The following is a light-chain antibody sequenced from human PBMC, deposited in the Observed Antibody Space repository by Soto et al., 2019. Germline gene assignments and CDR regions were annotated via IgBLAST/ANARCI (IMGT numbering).Light chain of an antibody. CDR2: EVT. CDR1: SSDVGGYNY. CDR3: GSYTSRNTLV. J-gene: IGLJ1*01. V-gene: IGLV2-14*03. Sequence: QSVLTQPASVSGSPGQSITISCTGTSSDVGGYNYVSWYQQHPGKAPKLLIYEVTYRPSGVSNRFSGSKSGNTASLTISGLQAEDEAEYFCGSYTSRNTLVFGTGTKVTVL.